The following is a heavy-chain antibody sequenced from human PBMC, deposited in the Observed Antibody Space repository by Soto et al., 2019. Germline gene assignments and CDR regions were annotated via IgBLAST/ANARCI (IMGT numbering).Heavy chain of an antibody. D-gene: IGHD3-22*01. CDR2: IYYSGST. Sequence: SETLSLTCTVSGGSISSYYWSWIRQPPGKGLEWIGYIYYSGSTNYNPSLKSRVTISVDTSKNQFSLKLSSVTAADTAVYYCARASYYYDSSGYSHYFDYWGQGTLVTVSS. CDR3: ARASYYYDSSGYSHYFDY. V-gene: IGHV4-59*01. J-gene: IGHJ4*02. CDR1: GGSISSYY.